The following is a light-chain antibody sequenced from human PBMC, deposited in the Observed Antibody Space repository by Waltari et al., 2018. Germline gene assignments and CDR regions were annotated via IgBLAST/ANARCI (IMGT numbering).Light chain of an antibody. CDR2: KVS. Sequence: DVVLTQSPLSLSVTPGQSASVSCRSSQSLAFSDGETYLNWFHQRPGQSPRRLIYKVSNRESGVPDRISGSGSGTDFALKISRVEAEDVGVYYCMEGAQWYTFGQGTKLEIK. CDR1: QSLAFSDGETY. V-gene: IGKV2-30*01. J-gene: IGKJ2*01. CDR3: MEGAQWYT.